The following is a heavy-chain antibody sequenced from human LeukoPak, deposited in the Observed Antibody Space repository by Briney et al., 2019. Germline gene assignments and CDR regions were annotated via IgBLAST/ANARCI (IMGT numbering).Heavy chain of an antibody. D-gene: IGHD5-12*01. CDR2: ISGSGGST. Sequence: GGSLRLSCAASGFAFSGYAMSWVRQAPGKGLEWVSAISGSGGSTYYADSVKGRFTISRDNSKNTLYLQMNSLRAEDTAVYYCAKDRESLSGCDILYYFDYWGQGTLVTVSS. CDR1: GFAFSGYA. V-gene: IGHV3-23*01. CDR3: AKDRESLSGCDILYYFDY. J-gene: IGHJ4*02.